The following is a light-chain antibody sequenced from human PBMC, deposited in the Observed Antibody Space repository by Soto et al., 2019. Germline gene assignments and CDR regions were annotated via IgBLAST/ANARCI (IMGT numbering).Light chain of an antibody. J-gene: IGKJ4*01. CDR2: KAS. CDR1: QSISTW. Sequence: DIQMTQSPSTLSASVGDRVTITCRASQSISTWLAWYQQKPGKAPKLLIYKASNLEGGVPSRFSGSRSGTEFTITIISLQPDDFATYYCQQYNTYPLTFGGGTKVDIK. CDR3: QQYNTYPLT. V-gene: IGKV1-5*03.